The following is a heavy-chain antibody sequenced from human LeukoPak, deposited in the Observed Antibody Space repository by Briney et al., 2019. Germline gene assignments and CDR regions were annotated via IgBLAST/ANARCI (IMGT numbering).Heavy chain of an antibody. Sequence: PSETLSLTCTVSGGSISSSSYYWGWTRQPPGKGLEWIGSIYYSGSTYYNPSLKSRVTISVDTSKNQFSLKLSSVTAADTAVYYCASIVVVPAANIDYWGQGTLVTVSS. J-gene: IGHJ4*02. CDR1: GGSISSSSYY. V-gene: IGHV4-39*07. CDR2: IYYSGST. D-gene: IGHD2-2*01. CDR3: ASIVVVPAANIDY.